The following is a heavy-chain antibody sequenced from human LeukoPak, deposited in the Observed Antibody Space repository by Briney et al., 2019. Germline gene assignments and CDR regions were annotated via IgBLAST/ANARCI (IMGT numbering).Heavy chain of an antibody. V-gene: IGHV3-7*01. CDR3: ARHIDWKFDY. CDR2: IKQDGSEE. CDR1: GFTFSSYW. D-gene: IGHD1-1*01. J-gene: IGHJ4*02. Sequence: PGGSLRLSCAPSGFTFSSYWMTWVRQAPGKGLEWVANIKQDGSEEYYVDSVKGRFTISKDNAKNSLYLQMNSLRAEDTAVHYCARHIDWKFDYWGQGTLVTVSS.